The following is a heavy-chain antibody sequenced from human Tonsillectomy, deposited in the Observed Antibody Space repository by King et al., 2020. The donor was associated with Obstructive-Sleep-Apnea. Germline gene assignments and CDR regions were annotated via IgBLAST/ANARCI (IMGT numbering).Heavy chain of an antibody. CDR3: ARGRLVGAIDY. CDR2: ISYDGSNK. J-gene: IGHJ4*02. CDR1: GFTFSHYA. Sequence: VQLVESGGGVVQPGRSLRLSCAASGFTFSHYAVHWVRQAPGQGLDWVAVISYDGSNKYYADSVKGRFTISGDISKSTLFQQMNSLRAEDTAVYYCARGRLVGAIDYWGQGTLVTVSS. V-gene: IGHV3-30-3*01. D-gene: IGHD1-26*01.